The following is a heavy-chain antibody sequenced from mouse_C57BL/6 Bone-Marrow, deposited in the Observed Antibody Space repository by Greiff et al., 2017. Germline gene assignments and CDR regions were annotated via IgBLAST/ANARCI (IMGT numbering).Heavy chain of an antibody. D-gene: IGHD1-1*01. Sequence: VQLQQPGAELVRPGSSVKLSCKASGYTFTSYWMHWVKQRPIQGLEWIGNIDPSDSEPHYNQKFKDPATLTVYKSSSTAYMQLSSRTSADSAVYYCARHYYGSSYGDWYFDVWGTGTTVTVSS. CDR1: GYTFTSYW. J-gene: IGHJ1*03. CDR3: ARHYYGSSYGDWYFDV. V-gene: IGHV1-52*01. CDR2: IDPSDSEP.